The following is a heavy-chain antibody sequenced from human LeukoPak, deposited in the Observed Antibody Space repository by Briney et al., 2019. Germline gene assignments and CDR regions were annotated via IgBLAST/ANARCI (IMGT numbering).Heavy chain of an antibody. CDR1: GGSISGSY. CDR2: NYNSGST. J-gene: IGHJ4*02. V-gene: IGHV4-59*01. Sequence: SETLSLTCTVSGGSISGSYWSWIRQPPGKGLEWIAYNYNSGSTNYNPSLKSRVTISIDTSKNQFSPKLSSLTAADTAIYYCARGIESYGDYGYWGQGILVTVSS. D-gene: IGHD4-17*01. CDR3: ARGIESYGDYGY.